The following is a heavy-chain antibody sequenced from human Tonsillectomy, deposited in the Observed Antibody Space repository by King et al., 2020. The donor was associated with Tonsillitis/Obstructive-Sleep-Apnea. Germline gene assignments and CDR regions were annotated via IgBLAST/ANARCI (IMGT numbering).Heavy chain of an antibody. V-gene: IGHV3-9*01. CDR3: AKGVNAGTTYLSWEFDY. CDR1: GFTFDDYA. Sequence: QLVQSGGGLVQPDRSLRLSCAASGFTFDDYAMHWVRQAPGKGLEWVSGISWNSGSIGYADSVKGRFTISRDNAKNSLYLQMNSLRAEDTALYYCAKGVNAGTTYLSWEFDYWGQGTLVTVSS. CDR2: ISWNSGSI. D-gene: IGHD1-7*01. J-gene: IGHJ4*02.